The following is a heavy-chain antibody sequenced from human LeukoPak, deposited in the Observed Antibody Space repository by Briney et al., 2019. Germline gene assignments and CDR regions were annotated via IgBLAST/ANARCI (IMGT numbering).Heavy chain of an antibody. V-gene: IGHV3-30*02. CDR1: GFTFSSYG. CDR2: IRYDGSNK. Sequence: GGSLRLSCAASGFTFSSYGMHWVRQAPGKGLEWVALIRYDGSNKYYADSVKGRFTISRDNSKNTLYLQMNSLRAEDTAVYYCAKASPYGSGSYYGMDVWGQGTTVTVSS. J-gene: IGHJ6*02. CDR3: AKASPYGSGSYYGMDV. D-gene: IGHD3-10*01.